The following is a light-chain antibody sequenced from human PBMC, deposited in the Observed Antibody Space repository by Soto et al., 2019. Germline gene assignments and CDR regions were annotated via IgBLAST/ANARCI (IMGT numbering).Light chain of an antibody. J-gene: IGKJ4*01. CDR2: DVA. CDR1: EDITKY. CDR3: QQYGNVPLT. V-gene: IGKV1-33*01. Sequence: DIQMTQSPSSLSASVGDRVTITCQASEDITKYLNWYQHKPGKAPKLLIYDVAKLETGVPSRFSVSGSVTDFTFTISRLQPEDIATYYCQQYGNVPLTFGGGTKVEMK.